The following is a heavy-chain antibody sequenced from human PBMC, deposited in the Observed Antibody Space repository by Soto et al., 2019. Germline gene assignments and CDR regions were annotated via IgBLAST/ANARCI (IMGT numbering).Heavy chain of an antibody. CDR1: GFTFSSYA. CDR2: ISGSGGST. V-gene: IGHV3-23*01. J-gene: IGHJ4*02. D-gene: IGHD6-19*01. Sequence: EVQLLESGGGLVQPGGSLRLSCAASGFTFSSYAMSWVRQAPGKGLEWVSAISGSGGSTYYADSVKGRFTISRDNSKKTLDLQMNSLRAEDTAVYYCAKQGQWLANFDYWGQGTLVTVSS. CDR3: AKQGQWLANFDY.